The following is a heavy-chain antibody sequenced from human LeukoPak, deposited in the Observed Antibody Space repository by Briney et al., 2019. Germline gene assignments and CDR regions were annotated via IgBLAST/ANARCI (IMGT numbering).Heavy chain of an antibody. CDR2: IDPSDSYT. D-gene: IGHD6-13*01. V-gene: IGHV5-10-1*01. J-gene: IGHJ4*02. CDR3: ARLSAAGSKPDY. CDR1: GYSFHCYW. Sequence: GESLEISLKGFGYSFHCYWIGWVRQRPGKGLEWMGRIDPSDSYTNYSPSFQGHVTISADKSISTAYLQWSSLKASDTAMYYCARLSAAGSKPDYWGQGTLVTVSS.